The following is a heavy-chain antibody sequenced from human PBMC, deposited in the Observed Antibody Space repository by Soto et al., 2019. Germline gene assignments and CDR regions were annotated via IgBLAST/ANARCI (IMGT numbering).Heavy chain of an antibody. V-gene: IGHV1-2*02. CDR3: ARQGSGSEYPQYFYYGMDV. CDR2: INPNSGVA. J-gene: IGHJ6*02. D-gene: IGHD5-12*01. Sequence: VELVQSGAAVEKPGAAVRISCKTSGYTFTAYYIHWVRQAPGQGLEWMGWINPNSGVATYAQKFQGRVTMSRDTHISTVNMEMTKRRSEDTPIYYCARQGSGSEYPQYFYYGMDVWGQGTTAAASS. CDR1: GYTFTAYY.